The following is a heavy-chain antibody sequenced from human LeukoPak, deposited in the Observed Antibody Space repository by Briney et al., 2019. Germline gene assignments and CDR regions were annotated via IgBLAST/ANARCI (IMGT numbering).Heavy chain of an antibody. CDR2: MNPNSGNT. Sequence: ASVKVSCKASGYTFSSYDINWVRQATGQWLECLGWMNPNSGNTGYAQKFQGRVTMTRNTSISTAYMELSSLRSEDTAVYYCARVRGSYYYYGMDVWGQGTTVTVSS. J-gene: IGHJ6*02. V-gene: IGHV1-8*01. CDR3: ARVRGSYYYYGMDV. CDR1: GYTFSSYD. D-gene: IGHD2-15*01.